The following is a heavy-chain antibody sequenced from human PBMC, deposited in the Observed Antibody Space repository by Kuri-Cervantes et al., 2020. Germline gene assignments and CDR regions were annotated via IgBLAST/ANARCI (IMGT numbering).Heavy chain of an antibody. CDR3: AKARLANWGFFPFDY. Sequence: GESLKISCAASGFTFSNYWMSWVRQAPGKGLEWVANIKQDGSEKYYVDSVKGRFTISRDNSKNTLYLQMNSLRAEDTAFYYCAKARLANWGFFPFDYWGQGTLVTVSS. D-gene: IGHD7-27*01. V-gene: IGHV3-7*05. J-gene: IGHJ4*02. CDR1: GFTFSNYW. CDR2: IKQDGSEK.